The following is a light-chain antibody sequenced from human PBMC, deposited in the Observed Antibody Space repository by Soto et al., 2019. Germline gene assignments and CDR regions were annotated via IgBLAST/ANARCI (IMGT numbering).Light chain of an antibody. CDR2: DAS. V-gene: IGKV3-11*01. CDR1: QSVSSS. Sequence: EIVLTQSPATLSLSPGERATLSCRASQSVSSSLAWYQQKPGQAPRLLIYDASNRATGIPARFSGSGSGTDFTLTISSLEPEDFAVYYCHQRSSWPWTFGQGTKLEIK. CDR3: HQRSSWPWT. J-gene: IGKJ2*01.